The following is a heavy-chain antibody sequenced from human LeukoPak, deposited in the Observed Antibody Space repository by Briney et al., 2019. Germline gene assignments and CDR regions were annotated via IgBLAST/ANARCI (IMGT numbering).Heavy chain of an antibody. CDR3: AKDVIADSSGYPYYFDY. D-gene: IGHD3-22*01. CDR2: ISGSGYST. Sequence: GGSLRLSCAASGFTFSSYAMSWVRQAPGKGLEWASAISGSGYSTYYADSVKGRFTISRDNFKNTLDLQMNSLRAEDTAVYYCAKDVIADSSGYPYYFDYWGQETLVTVSS. CDR1: GFTFSSYA. V-gene: IGHV3-23*01. J-gene: IGHJ4*02.